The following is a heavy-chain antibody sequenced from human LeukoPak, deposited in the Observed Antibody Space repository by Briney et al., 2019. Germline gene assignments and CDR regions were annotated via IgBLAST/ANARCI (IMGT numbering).Heavy chain of an antibody. Sequence: GGSLRLSCAASGFTFSSYYMNWVRQAPGKGLEWVSSISSSSNTIYYADSVKGRFTISSATAKNSLSLQMNSMRADDTAVYYCARQFGSSYSYWGQGTLVTVSS. CDR3: ARQFGSSYSY. D-gene: IGHD2-15*01. CDR1: GFTFSSYY. J-gene: IGHJ4*02. V-gene: IGHV3-21*01. CDR2: ISSSSNTI.